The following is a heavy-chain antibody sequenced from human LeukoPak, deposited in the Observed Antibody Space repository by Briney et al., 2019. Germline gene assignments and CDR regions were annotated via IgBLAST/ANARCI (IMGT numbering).Heavy chain of an antibody. J-gene: IGHJ5*02. CDR2: INHSGST. CDR3: ARELRCSGGSCSDWFDP. CDR1: GGSLSGYY. Sequence: SETLSLTCAVYGGSLSGYYWSWIRQPPGKGLEWIGEINHSGSTNYNPSLKSRVTISVDTSKNQFSLKLSSVTAADTAVYYCARELRCSGGSCSDWFDPWGQGTLVTVSS. D-gene: IGHD2-15*01. V-gene: IGHV4-34*01.